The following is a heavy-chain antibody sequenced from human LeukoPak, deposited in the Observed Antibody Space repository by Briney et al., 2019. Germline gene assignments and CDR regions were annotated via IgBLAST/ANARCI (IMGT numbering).Heavy chain of an antibody. Sequence: PSETLSLTCAVYGGSFSGYYWSWIRQPPGKGLEWIGEINHSGSTNYNPSLKSRVTISVDTSKNQFSLKLASVPAADTAGFTGARPAPYTALPPGNTFDYGGKGPLVTVS. CDR2: INHSGST. CDR1: GGSFSGYY. CDR3: ARPAPYTALPPGNTFDY. J-gene: IGHJ4*02. D-gene: IGHD2-2*02. V-gene: IGHV4-34*01.